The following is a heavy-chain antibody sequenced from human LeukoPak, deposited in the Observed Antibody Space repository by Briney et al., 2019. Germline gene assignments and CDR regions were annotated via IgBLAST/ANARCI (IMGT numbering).Heavy chain of an antibody. V-gene: IGHV3-30*01. D-gene: IGHD3-10*01. CDR1: GFTFSSFP. CDR2: VSPDGSVE. CDR3: ARASITSTYYHYYMDV. Sequence: GGSLRLSCAASGFTFSSFPMHWVRQAPGKGLEWVVVVSPDGSVENYADSVKGRFTISRDNSKNTVNLQMNSLRTEDTAVYYCARASITSTYYHYYMDVWGKGTTVTVSS. J-gene: IGHJ6*03.